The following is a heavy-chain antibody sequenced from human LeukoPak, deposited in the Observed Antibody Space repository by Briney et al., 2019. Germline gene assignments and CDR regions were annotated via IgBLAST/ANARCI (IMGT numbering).Heavy chain of an antibody. Sequence: GGSLRLSCTASGFTFGDYAMSWVRQAPGKGLEWVGFIRSKAYGGTTEYAASVKGRFTISRDDSKSIAYLQMNSLKTEDTAVYYCAFLWFGELSLYYFDYWGQGTLVTVSS. J-gene: IGHJ4*02. D-gene: IGHD3-10*01. CDR2: IRSKAYGGTT. CDR3: AFLWFGELSLYYFDY. V-gene: IGHV3-49*04. CDR1: GFTFGDYA.